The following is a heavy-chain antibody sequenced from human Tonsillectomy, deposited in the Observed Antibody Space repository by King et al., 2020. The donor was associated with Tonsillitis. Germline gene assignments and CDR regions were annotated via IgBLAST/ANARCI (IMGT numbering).Heavy chain of an antibody. CDR3: AREGIDYYDSSGYYRVDAFDI. CDR2: ISSSGSTI. D-gene: IGHD3-22*01. CDR1: GFTFSSYE. Sequence: VQLVESGGGLVQPGGSLRLSCAASGFTFSSYEMNWVHQAPGKGLEWVSYISSSGSTIYYADSVKGRFTISRDNAKNSLYLQMNSLRAEDTAVYYCAREGIDYYDSSGYYRVDAFDIWGQGTMVTVSS. J-gene: IGHJ3*02. V-gene: IGHV3-48*03.